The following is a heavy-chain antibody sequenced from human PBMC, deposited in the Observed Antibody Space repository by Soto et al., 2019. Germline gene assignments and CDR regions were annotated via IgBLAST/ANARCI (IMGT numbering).Heavy chain of an antibody. V-gene: IGHV4-34*01. CDR2: INHSGST. J-gene: IGHJ6*02. Sequence: KTSETLSLTCAVYGGSFSGYYWSWIRQPPGKGLEWIGEINHSGSTNYNPSLKSRVTISVDTSKNQFSLKLSSVTAADTAVYYCARNGSYYDFWSGYYFGGGMDVRGQGTTVTVSS. CDR3: ARNGSYYDFWSGYYFGGGMDV. CDR1: GGSFSGYY. D-gene: IGHD3-3*01.